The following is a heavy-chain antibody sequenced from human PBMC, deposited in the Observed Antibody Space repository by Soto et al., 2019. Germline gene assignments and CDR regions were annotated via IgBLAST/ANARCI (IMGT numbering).Heavy chain of an antibody. Sequence: GGSLRLSCAASGFTFSSYAMHWVRQAPGKGLEWVAVISYDGSNKYYADSVKGRFTISRDNSKNTLYLQMNSLRAEDTAVYYCARSYSNYFRDVLYYFDYWGQGTLVTVSS. V-gene: IGHV3-30-3*01. CDR1: GFTFSSYA. CDR2: ISYDGSNK. D-gene: IGHD4-4*01. J-gene: IGHJ4*02. CDR3: ARSYSNYFRDVLYYFDY.